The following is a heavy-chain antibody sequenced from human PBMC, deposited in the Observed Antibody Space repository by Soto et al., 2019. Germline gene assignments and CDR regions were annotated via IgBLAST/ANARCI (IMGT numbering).Heavy chain of an antibody. Sequence: ASVKVSCKASGYTFTGYYMHWVRQAPGQGLEWMGWINPNSGGTNYAQKFQGRVTMTRDTSISTAYMELSRLRSDDTAVYYCAREKVAGSYYYYGMDVWGQGTTVTVSS. D-gene: IGHD6-19*01. CDR1: GYTFTGYY. CDR3: AREKVAGSYYYYGMDV. J-gene: IGHJ6*02. CDR2: INPNSGGT. V-gene: IGHV1-2*02.